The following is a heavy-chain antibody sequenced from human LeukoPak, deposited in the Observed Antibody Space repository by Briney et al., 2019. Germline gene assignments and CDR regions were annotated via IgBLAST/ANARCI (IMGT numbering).Heavy chain of an antibody. CDR3: AKDRSYYYDNSGLI. CDR2: TSAYGDGT. V-gene: IGHV3-43*02. D-gene: IGHD3-22*01. Sequence: PGGSLRLSCVVSGFRFEDFGMHWVRQAPGKGLEWVSLTSAYGDGTNYADSVKGRFTASRDNTKGALYLQMNSLTTEDTALYYCAKDRSYYYDNSGLIWGQGTLVTVSS. J-gene: IGHJ4*01. CDR1: GFRFEDFG.